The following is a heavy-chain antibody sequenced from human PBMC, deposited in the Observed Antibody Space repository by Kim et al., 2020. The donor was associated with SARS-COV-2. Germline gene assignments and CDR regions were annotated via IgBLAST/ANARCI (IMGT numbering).Heavy chain of an antibody. CDR3: ARGSLMTTVTHDY. CDR2: INHSGST. D-gene: IGHD4-17*01. CDR1: GGSFSGYY. J-gene: IGHJ4*02. V-gene: IGHV4-34*01. Sequence: SETLSLTCAVYGGSFSGYYWSWIRQPPGKGLEWIGEINHSGSTNYNPSLKSRVTISVDTSKNQFSLKLSSVTAADTAVYYCARGSLMTTVTHDYWGQGTLVTVSS.